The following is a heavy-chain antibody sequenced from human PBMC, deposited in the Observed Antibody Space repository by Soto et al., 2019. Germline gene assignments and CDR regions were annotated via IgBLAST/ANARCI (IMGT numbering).Heavy chain of an antibody. CDR3: TRASASSMLRGVVIN. V-gene: IGHV4-4*02. CDR1: GGSISTDNW. J-gene: IGHJ4*02. Sequence: LSLTCAVSGGSISTDNWWSWVRQPPGKGLEWIGEMYHSGDSNFNPSLKSRVTISVDKSKNQFSMQMASVTAADTALYYCTRASASSMLRGVVINWGRGTQVTVSS. D-gene: IGHD3-10*01. CDR2: MYHSGDS.